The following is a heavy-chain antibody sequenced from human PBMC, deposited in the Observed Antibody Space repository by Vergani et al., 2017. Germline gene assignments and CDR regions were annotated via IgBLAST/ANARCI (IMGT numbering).Heavy chain of an antibody. CDR2: IYRTGRT. V-gene: IGHV4-38-2*01. CDR1: GFSIDNGYY. J-gene: IGHJ4*02. Sequence: QVQLQQWGAGVVKPSETLSLTCAVSGFSIDNGYYWDWIRQPPGKGLEWIGSIYRTGRTHFNPSLKSRVTISVDTSNNHFSLRLNSLTAADTAVYYCARRSGIVYDIFSGTQYFFDFWGQGTLVTVSS. D-gene: IGHD3-9*01. CDR3: ARRSGIVYDIFSGTQYFFDF.